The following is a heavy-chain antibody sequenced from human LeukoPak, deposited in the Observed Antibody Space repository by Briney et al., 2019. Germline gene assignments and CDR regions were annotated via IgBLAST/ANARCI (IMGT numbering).Heavy chain of an antibody. J-gene: IGHJ4*02. CDR3: AKGVGGTPFDY. V-gene: IGHV3-23*01. Sequence: GGSLRLSCAASGFTFSTYAMSWVRQAPGKGLEWVSAIGGRGGSTYYADSVKGRFTISRDSSKNTLYLQMNSLRAEDTAVYYCAKGVGGTPFDYWGQGTLVTVSS. D-gene: IGHD1-26*01. CDR2: IGGRGGST. CDR1: GFTFSTYA.